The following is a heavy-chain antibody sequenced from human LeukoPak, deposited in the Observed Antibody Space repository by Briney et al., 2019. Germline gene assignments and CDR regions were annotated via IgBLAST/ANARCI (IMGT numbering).Heavy chain of an antibody. Sequence: PSQTLSLTCTVSGGSISSGGYYWSWIRQHPGKGLEWIGYIYYSGSTYYNPSLKSRVTISVDTSKNQFSLKLSSVTAADTAVYYCARAGKQWLVPDYWAQGTLVTVPS. CDR2: IYYSGST. J-gene: IGHJ4*02. D-gene: IGHD6-19*01. V-gene: IGHV4-31*03. CDR3: ARAGKQWLVPDY. CDR1: GGSISSGGYY.